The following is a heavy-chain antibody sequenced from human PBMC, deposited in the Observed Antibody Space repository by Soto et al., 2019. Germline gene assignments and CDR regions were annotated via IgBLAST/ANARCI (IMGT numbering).Heavy chain of an antibody. CDR3: AMAGNYRYFDA. Sequence: SETLSLTCVVSGGSITSYHWSWIRQFPGKGLEWIGYISSRGSANYNPSLKSRVTISVDTSKNQFSLKLTSVTAADTAVYYCAMAGNYRYFDAWGQGTLVTVSS. V-gene: IGHV4-59*01. J-gene: IGHJ4*02. CDR1: GGSITSYH. D-gene: IGHD1-7*01. CDR2: ISSRGSA.